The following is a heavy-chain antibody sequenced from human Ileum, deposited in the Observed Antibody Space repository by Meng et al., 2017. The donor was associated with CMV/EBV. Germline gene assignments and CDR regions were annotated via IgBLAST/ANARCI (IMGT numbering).Heavy chain of an antibody. V-gene: IGHV4-61*01. Sequence: SETLSLTCTVSGGSVSNGNYYWSWIRQSPGKGLEWIGYVYYIGSTKYNTSLKIRVTILVDKSKNQFSLRLTSVNAADTAVYFCARDSRHRVGMDVWGQGTTVTVSS. CDR1: GGSVSNGNYY. J-gene: IGHJ6*02. D-gene: IGHD6-13*01. CDR2: VYYIGST. CDR3: ARDSRHRVGMDV.